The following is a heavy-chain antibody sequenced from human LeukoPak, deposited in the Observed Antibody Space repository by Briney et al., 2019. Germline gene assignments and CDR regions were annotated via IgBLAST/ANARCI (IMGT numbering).Heavy chain of an antibody. CDR1: GYTFSCYA. J-gene: IGHJ1*01. D-gene: IGHD3-16*01. CDR3: ARGPMIPQYFHY. V-gene: IGHV1-18*01. Sequence: ASVKVSCKASGYTFSCYAISWVRQAPRQGLEWMGWISADNGNTNYAQKLRGRVTMTTDTSTSTAYMELRSLRSDDTALYYCARGPMIPQYFHYWGQGTLVTVSS. CDR2: ISADNGNT.